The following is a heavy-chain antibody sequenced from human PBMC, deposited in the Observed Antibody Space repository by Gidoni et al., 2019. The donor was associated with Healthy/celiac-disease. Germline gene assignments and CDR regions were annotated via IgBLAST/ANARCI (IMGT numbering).Heavy chain of an antibody. J-gene: IGHJ2*01. CDR3: ARDDVDYRYFDL. D-gene: IGHD3-16*01. CDR1: GFTFSSSW. V-gene: IGHV3-7*01. CDR2: IKQDGSEK. Sequence: EVQLVESGGGLVQPGGSLRLSCAASGFTFSSSWMSWVRQAPGKGLEWVANIKQDGSEKYYVDSVKGRFTISRDNAKNSLYLQMNSLRAEDTAVYYCARDDVDYRYFDLWGRGTLVTVSS.